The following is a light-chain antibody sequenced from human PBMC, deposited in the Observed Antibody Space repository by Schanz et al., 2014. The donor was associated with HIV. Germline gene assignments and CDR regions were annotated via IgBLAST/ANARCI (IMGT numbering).Light chain of an antibody. J-gene: IGKJ2*03. CDR3: QQCVTYPYS. CDR1: QGISSY. CDR2: AAS. V-gene: IGKV1-8*01. Sequence: AIRMTQSPSSFSASTGDRVTITCRASQGISSYLAWYQQKPGKAPKLLIYAASTLQSGVPSRFSGSGSGTDFTLTISCLQSEDLATYYCQQCVTYPYSFGQGTRLDVK.